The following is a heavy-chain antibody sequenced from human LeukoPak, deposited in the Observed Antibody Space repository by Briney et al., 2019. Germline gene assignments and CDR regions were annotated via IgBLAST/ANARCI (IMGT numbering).Heavy chain of an antibody. Sequence: GGSLRLSCAASGIAVSDNYMGWVRQAPGKGLEWVSVISSDGKTDHADSVKGKFTISRDNSKNTVSLQMNILRAEDTAVYYCVRDQQWRIYSGRFYPQAKAYYYYAMDVWGQGTTVSVSS. J-gene: IGHJ6*02. CDR3: VRDQQWRIYSGRFYPQAKAYYYYAMDV. CDR2: ISSDGKT. D-gene: IGHD3-10*02. V-gene: IGHV3-66*01. CDR1: GIAVSDNY.